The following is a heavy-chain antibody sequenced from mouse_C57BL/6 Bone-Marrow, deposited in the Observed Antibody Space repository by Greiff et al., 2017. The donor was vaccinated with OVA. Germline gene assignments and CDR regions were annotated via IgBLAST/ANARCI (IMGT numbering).Heavy chain of an antibody. J-gene: IGHJ2*01. D-gene: IGHD2-5*01. CDR3: ARGDYSKGFDY. Sequence: EVQLQQSGPGMVKPSQSLSLTCTVTGYSITSGYDWHWIRHFPGNQLEWMGYISYSGSTNYNPSLKSRISITHDTSKNHFFLKLNSVTTEDTATYYCARGDYSKGFDYWGQGTTLTVSS. V-gene: IGHV3-1*01. CDR2: ISYSGST. CDR1: GYSITSGYD.